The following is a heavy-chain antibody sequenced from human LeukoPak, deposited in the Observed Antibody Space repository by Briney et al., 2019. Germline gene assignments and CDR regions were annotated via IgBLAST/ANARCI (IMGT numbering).Heavy chain of an antibody. D-gene: IGHD3-22*01. CDR2: TYYRSKWYN. V-gene: IGHV6-1*01. Sequence: SQTLSLTCGISGDSVSSNSAAWDWIRQSPSRGLEWLGRTYYRSKWYNDYAVSVKSRLTINPDTSKNQFSLQLNSVTPEDTAVYYCARESSLYYYDSSGYSHWGQGTLVTVSS. CDR1: GDSVSSNSAA. CDR3: ARESSLYYYDSSGYSH. J-gene: IGHJ4*02.